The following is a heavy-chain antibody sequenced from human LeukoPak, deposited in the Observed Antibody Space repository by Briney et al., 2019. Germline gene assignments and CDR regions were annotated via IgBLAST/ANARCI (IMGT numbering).Heavy chain of an antibody. D-gene: IGHD2-21*01. Sequence: GGSLRLSCAASGFTFENYRMHWVRQAPGKGLEWVSLITHDGSNKYYADSVKGRFTISRDNSKNTVHLQMSSLRTEDTAVYYCARDLLDCGGPKCSDYGGQGTLVTVSS. J-gene: IGHJ4*02. CDR3: ARDLLDCGGPKCSDY. V-gene: IGHV3-30-3*01. CDR2: ITHDGSNK. CDR1: GFTFENYR.